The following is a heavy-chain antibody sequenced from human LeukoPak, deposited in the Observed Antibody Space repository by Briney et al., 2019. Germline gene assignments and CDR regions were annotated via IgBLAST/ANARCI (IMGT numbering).Heavy chain of an antibody. D-gene: IGHD6-6*01. CDR1: GGSISSSNW. V-gene: IGHV4-4*02. Sequence: SGTLSLTCAVSGGSISSSNWWSWVRQPPGKGLEWIGEIYHSGSTNYNPSLKSRVTISVDKSKNQFSLKLSSVTAADTAVYYCARGREYSSSSDAFDIWGQGTMVTVSS. CDR3: ARGREYSSSSDAFDI. J-gene: IGHJ3*02. CDR2: IYHSGST.